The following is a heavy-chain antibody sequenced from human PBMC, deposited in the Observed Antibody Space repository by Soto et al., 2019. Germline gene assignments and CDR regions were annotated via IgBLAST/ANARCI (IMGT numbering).Heavy chain of an antibody. V-gene: IGHV3-30*18. CDR2: ISYDGSNK. CDR3: AKPIRIAARPGRFGNYYYGMDV. CDR1: GFTFSSYG. D-gene: IGHD6-6*01. J-gene: IGHJ6*02. Sequence: HPGGSLRLSCAASGFTFSSYGMHWVRQAPGKGLEWVAVISYDGSNKYYADSVKGRFTISRDNSKNTLYLQMNSLRAEDTAVYYCAKPIRIAARPGRFGNYYYGMDVWGQGTTVTVSS.